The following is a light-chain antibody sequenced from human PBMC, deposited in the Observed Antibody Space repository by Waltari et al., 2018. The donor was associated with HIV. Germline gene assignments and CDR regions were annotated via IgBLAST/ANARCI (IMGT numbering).Light chain of an antibody. V-gene: IGLV2-14*01. CDR3: SSYTSSSTLGV. J-gene: IGLJ1*01. CDR2: EVS. Sequence: QSALTQPASVSGLPGQSITISCTGTSSDDGGYNYVSWYQQHPGKAPKLMIYEVSNRPSGVSNRFSGSKSGNTASLTISGLQAEDEADYYCSSYTSSSTLGVFGTGTKVTVL. CDR1: SSDDGGYNY.